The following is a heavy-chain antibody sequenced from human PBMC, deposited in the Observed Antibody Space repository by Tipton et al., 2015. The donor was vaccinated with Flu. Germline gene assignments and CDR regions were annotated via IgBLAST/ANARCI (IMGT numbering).Heavy chain of an antibody. CDR2: IHTSAGT. V-gene: IGHV4-38-2*01. CDR3: SRSTYYYGSGTSDY. D-gene: IGHD3-10*01. J-gene: IGHJ4*02. CDR1: GEALGSSYY. Sequence: GEALGSSYYWAWIRQPPGRGLEWIGNIHTSAGTYYNTSLKSRVNISVDRSKNQFSLRLISVTAADTAVYYCSRSTYYYGSGTSDYWGQGTLVIVSS.